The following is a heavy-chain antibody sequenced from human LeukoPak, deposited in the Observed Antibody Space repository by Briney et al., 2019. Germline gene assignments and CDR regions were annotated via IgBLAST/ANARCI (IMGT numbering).Heavy chain of an antibody. D-gene: IGHD2-2*01. V-gene: IGHV3-30*04. CDR2: VSFAGSNK. Sequence: GGSLRLSCAASGFTFSSYAMHWVRQAPGEGLEWVEVVSFAGSNKYYADSVKGRFTISRDNSKNTLYLRMNNLRADDTAVYYCARDLEVDCSSTSCYDYFFYYGMDVWGQGTTVTVSS. CDR3: ARDLEVDCSSTSCYDYFFYYGMDV. CDR1: GFTFSSYA. J-gene: IGHJ6*02.